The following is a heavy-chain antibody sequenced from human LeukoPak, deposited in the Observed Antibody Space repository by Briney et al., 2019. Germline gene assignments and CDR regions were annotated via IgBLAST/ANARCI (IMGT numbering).Heavy chain of an antibody. CDR1: GGSINSGTFY. J-gene: IGHJ4*02. CDR2: MYYGGSS. CDR3: ARRYDSGSDDGEDYFDY. D-gene: IGHD1-26*01. V-gene: IGHV4-39*01. Sequence: SETLSLTCTVSGGSINSGTFYWGWIRQPPGKGLEWIGSMYYGGSSYYNPSLKSRVTTSVDTSKNQFSLKLTSVTAAATAVYFCARRYDSGSDDGEDYFDYWGQGTLVTVSS.